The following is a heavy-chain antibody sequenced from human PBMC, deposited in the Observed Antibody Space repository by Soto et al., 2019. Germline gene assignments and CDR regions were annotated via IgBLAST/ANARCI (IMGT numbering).Heavy chain of an antibody. CDR3: TRGWFGEFVYYFEY. V-gene: IGHV1-18*01. CDR1: GYTFTTYG. D-gene: IGHD3-10*01. Sequence: QVQLVQSGAEVKKPGASVKVSCKTSGYTFTTYGISWVRQAPGQGLEWMGWISPYNGNTKYAQKLQGRVTMTADTSTSTAYMDLRSLTSDDTAVYYWTRGWFGEFVYYFEYCGQGTLVTVSS. CDR2: ISPYNGNT. J-gene: IGHJ4*02.